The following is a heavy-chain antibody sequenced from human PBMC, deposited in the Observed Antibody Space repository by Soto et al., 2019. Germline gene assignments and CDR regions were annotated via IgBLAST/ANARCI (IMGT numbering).Heavy chain of an antibody. V-gene: IGHV1-69*13. Sequence: SVKVSCKASGGTFSSYAISWVRQAPGQGLEWMGGIIPIFGTANYAQKFQGRVTITADESTSTAYMELSSLRSEDTAAYYCARDGVGDCSSTSCSLAAFDIWGQGTMVTVSS. CDR3: ARDGVGDCSSTSCSLAAFDI. J-gene: IGHJ3*02. CDR1: GGTFSSYA. D-gene: IGHD2-2*01. CDR2: IIPIFGTA.